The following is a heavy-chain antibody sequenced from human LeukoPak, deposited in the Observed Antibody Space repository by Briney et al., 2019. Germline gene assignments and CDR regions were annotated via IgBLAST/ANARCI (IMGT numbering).Heavy chain of an antibody. CDR1: GGSISSSSYY. D-gene: IGHD1-26*01. CDR3: ARRGVGATKGSDAFDI. V-gene: IGHV4-39*01. Sequence: SETLSLTCTVSGGSISSSSYYWGWIRQPPGKGLEWIGSIYYSGSTYYNPSLKSRVTIPIDTSKNQFSLKLSSVTAADTAVYYCARRGVGATKGSDAFDIWGQGTMVTVSS. CDR2: IYYSGST. J-gene: IGHJ3*02.